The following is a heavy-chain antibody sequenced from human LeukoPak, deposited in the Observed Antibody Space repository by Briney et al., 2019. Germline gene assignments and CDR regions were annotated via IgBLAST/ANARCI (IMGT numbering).Heavy chain of an antibody. J-gene: IGHJ5*02. Sequence: GGSLRLSCAASGFTFSSYSMNWVRQAPGKGLKGVSYISSSSSTIYYADSVKGRFTISRDNAKNSLYLQMNSLRAEDTAVYYCARTRELLNWFDPWGQGTLVTVSS. CDR2: ISSSSSTI. CDR3: ARTRELLNWFDP. D-gene: IGHD3-10*01. V-gene: IGHV3-48*01. CDR1: GFTFSSYS.